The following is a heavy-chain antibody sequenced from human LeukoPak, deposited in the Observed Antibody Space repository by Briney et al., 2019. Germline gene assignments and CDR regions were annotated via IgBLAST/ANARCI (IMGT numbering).Heavy chain of an antibody. CDR1: GYSISSGYY. V-gene: IGHV4-38-2*02. J-gene: IGHJ3*02. CDR2: IYHSGST. Sequence: PFETLSLTCTVSGYSISSGYYWGWIRQPPGKGLEWIGSIYHSGSTYYNPSLKSRVTISVDTSKNQFSLKLSSVTAADTAVYYCARDLTPSPYYDGSGYYRDAFDIWGQGTMVTVSS. CDR3: ARDLTPSPYYDGSGYYRDAFDI. D-gene: IGHD3-22*01.